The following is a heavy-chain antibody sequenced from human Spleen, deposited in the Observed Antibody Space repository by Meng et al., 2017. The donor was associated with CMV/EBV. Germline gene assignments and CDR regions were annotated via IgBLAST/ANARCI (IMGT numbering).Heavy chain of an antibody. V-gene: IGHV3-30-3*01. J-gene: IGHJ6*02. CDR3: ARPTLYSYGFPTNHYYGLDV. CDR1: GFIFSPYT. D-gene: IGHD5-18*01. Sequence: GESLKISCAASGFIFSPYTMHWVRQAPGKGLEWVAGISYDGSNTYYADTVKGRFTISRDNSKNTLYLQMNSLRTEDTAVYYCARPTLYSYGFPTNHYYGLDVWGLGATVTVSS. CDR2: ISYDGSNT.